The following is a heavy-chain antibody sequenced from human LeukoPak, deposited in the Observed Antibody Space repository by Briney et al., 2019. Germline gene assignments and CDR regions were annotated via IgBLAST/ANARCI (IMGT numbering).Heavy chain of an antibody. CDR3: AGGSYYDFWSGYHY. V-gene: IGHV4-61*02. CDR1: GGSISSGSYY. J-gene: IGHJ4*02. Sequence: SQTLSLTCTVTGGSISSGSYYWSWVRQPAGKGLEWIGRIYTSGSTNYNPSLKSRVTISVDTSKNQFSLKLSSVTAADTAVYYCAGGSYYDFWSGYHYWGQGTLVTVSS. D-gene: IGHD3-3*01. CDR2: IYTSGST.